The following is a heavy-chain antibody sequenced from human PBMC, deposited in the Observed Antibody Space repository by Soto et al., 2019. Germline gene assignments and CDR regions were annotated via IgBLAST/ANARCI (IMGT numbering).Heavy chain of an antibody. Sequence: ASVKVSCKASGYTFTSYYMHWVRQAPGQGLEWMGIINPSGGSTSYAQKFQGRVTMTRDTSTSTVYMELSSLRSEDTAVYYCAREACSSTSCQGIWFDPWGQGTLVTVSS. CDR1: GYTFTSYY. CDR2: INPSGGST. V-gene: IGHV1-46*03. J-gene: IGHJ5*02. CDR3: AREACSSTSCQGIWFDP. D-gene: IGHD2-2*01.